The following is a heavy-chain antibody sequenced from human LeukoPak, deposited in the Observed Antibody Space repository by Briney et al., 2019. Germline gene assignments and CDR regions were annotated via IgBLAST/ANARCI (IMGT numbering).Heavy chain of an antibody. Sequence: GGSLRLSCAASGFTFSSYWMSWVRQAPGKGLEWVANIKEDGSEKNYVDSVKGRFTISRDNAKNTLYLQMNSLRAEDTAVYYCARVSDIVDPFFDYWGQGTLVTVSS. CDR2: IKEDGSEK. V-gene: IGHV3-7*01. J-gene: IGHJ4*02. CDR3: ARVSDIVDPFFDY. D-gene: IGHD2-15*01. CDR1: GFTFSSYW.